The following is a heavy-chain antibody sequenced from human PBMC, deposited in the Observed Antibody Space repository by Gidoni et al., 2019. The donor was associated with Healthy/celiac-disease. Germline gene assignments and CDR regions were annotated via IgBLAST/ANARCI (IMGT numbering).Heavy chain of an antibody. D-gene: IGHD3-3*01. CDR3: ARDTTYYDFWSGVSPGHY. CDR2: INSDGSST. J-gene: IGHJ4*02. CDR1: GFTFSSYW. Sequence: EVQLVESGGGLVQPGGSLRLSCAASGFTFSSYWMHWVRQAPGKGLGWVSRINSDGSSTSYADSVKGRFTISRDNAKNTLYLQMNSLRAEDTAVYYCARDTTYYDFWSGVSPGHYWGQGTLVTVSS. V-gene: IGHV3-74*01.